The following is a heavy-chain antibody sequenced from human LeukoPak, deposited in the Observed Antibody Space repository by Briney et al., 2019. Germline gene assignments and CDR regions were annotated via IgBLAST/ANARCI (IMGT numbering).Heavy chain of an antibody. CDR1: GGSFSGYY. V-gene: IGHV4-34*01. D-gene: IGHD6-6*01. CDR2: INHSGST. CDR3: ARTSRAARSFNY. Sequence: PSETLSLTCAVYGGSFSGYYWSWIRQPPGKGLEWIGEINHSGSTNYNPSLKSRVILSVDTTKNQFSLKLSSVTAADTAVYYCARTSRAARSFNYWGQGTLVTVSS. J-gene: IGHJ4*02.